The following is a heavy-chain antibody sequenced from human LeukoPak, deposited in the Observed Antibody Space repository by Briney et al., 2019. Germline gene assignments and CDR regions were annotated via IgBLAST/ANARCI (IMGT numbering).Heavy chain of an antibody. CDR3: ARGHDDFWSGYYPTTQHNWFDP. D-gene: IGHD3-3*01. Sequence: PSETLSLTCAVYGGSFSGYYWSWIRQPPGKGLEWIGEINHSGSTNYNPSLKSRVTISVDTSKNQFSLKLSSVTAADTAVYYCARGHDDFWSGYYPTTQHNWFDPWGQGTLVTVSS. J-gene: IGHJ5*02. CDR1: GGSFSGYY. V-gene: IGHV4-34*01. CDR2: INHSGST.